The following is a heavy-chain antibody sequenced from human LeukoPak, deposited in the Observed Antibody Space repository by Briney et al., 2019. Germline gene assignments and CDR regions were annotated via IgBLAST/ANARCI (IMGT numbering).Heavy chain of an antibody. Sequence: SGTLSLTCTVSDGSISTYYWSWIRQPAVKGLEWIGRISTTGSTNYNPSLKSRVTMSVDTSKNQFSLKLTSVTAADTAVYYCARGGLPRENWFDPWGQGTLVTVSS. J-gene: IGHJ5*02. V-gene: IGHV4-4*07. CDR3: ARGGLPRENWFDP. CDR2: ISTTGST. CDR1: DGSISTYY. D-gene: IGHD3/OR15-3a*01.